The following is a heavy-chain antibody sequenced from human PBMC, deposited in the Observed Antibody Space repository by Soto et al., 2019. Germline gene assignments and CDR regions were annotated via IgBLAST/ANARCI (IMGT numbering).Heavy chain of an antibody. D-gene: IGHD3-3*01. Sequence: GGSLRLSCAASGFTFSSYAMSWVRQAPGKGLEWVSAISGSGGSTYYADSVKGRFTIPRDNSKNTLYLQMNSLRAEDTAVYYCAKDLVTIFGVSDAFDIWGQGTMVTVSS. CDR2: ISGSGGST. CDR1: GFTFSSYA. CDR3: AKDLVTIFGVSDAFDI. J-gene: IGHJ3*02. V-gene: IGHV3-23*01.